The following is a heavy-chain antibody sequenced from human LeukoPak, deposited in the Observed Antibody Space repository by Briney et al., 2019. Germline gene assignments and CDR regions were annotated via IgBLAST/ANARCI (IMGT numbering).Heavy chain of an antibody. V-gene: IGHV3-66*01. CDR2: IYSGGST. J-gene: IGHJ3*02. CDR1: GFTVSSNY. Sequence: GGSLRLSCAASGFTVSSNYMSWVRQAPGKGLEWVPVIYSGGSTYYADSVKGRFTISRDNSKNTLYLQMNSLRAEDTAVYYYARGGPLGAFDIWGQGTMVTVSS. D-gene: IGHD2-15*01. CDR3: ARGGPLGAFDI.